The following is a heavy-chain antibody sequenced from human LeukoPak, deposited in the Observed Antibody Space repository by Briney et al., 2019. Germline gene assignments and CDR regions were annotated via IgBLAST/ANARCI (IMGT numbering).Heavy chain of an antibody. V-gene: IGHV1-2*02. CDR3: ASLSMARYDY. CDR2: INPNSGGT. Sequence: ASVKVSCKASGYTFTSYDINWVRQATGQGLEWMGWINPNSGGTNYAQKFQGRVTMTRDTSISTAYMELSRLRSDDTAVYYCASLSMARYDYWGQGTLVTVSS. CDR1: GYTFTSYD. J-gene: IGHJ4*02. D-gene: IGHD2/OR15-2a*01.